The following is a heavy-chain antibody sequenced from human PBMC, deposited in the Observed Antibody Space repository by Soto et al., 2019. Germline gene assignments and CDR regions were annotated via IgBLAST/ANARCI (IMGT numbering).Heavy chain of an antibody. J-gene: IGHJ4*02. CDR1: GGSFSGYY. D-gene: IGHD1-26*01. V-gene: IGHV4-34*01. CDR2: INHSGSN. CDR3: ARRGSYYSFDY. Sequence: QVQLQQWGAGLLKPSETLSLTCAVYGGSFSGYYWSWIRQPPGKGLEWIGEINHSGSNNYNPSLKSRVTTSVDTSKNQSSLKLSSVTAADTAVYYCARRGSYYSFDYWGQGTLVTVSS.